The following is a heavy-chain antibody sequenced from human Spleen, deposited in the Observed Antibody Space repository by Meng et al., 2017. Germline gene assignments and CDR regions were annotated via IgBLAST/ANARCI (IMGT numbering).Heavy chain of an antibody. Sequence: RLTESGPGLGKPSETLTRCCTVSGGSISSSRYYWSWIRQPPGKGLEWIGYIYYSGSTHYNPSLKSRVTISVDTSKNQFSLKLNSVTAADTAVYYCATVGMGLDSWGQGILVTVSS. D-gene: IGHD7-27*01. V-gene: IGHV4-61*01. CDR1: GGSISSSRYY. CDR3: ATVGMGLDS. CDR2: IYYSGST. J-gene: IGHJ4*02.